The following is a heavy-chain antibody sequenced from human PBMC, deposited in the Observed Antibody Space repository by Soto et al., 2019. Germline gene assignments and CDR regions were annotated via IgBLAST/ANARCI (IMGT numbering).Heavy chain of an antibody. J-gene: IGHJ4*02. CDR2: MRSKADNYET. Sequence: EVQLVESGGGSVQPGESLKLSFSTSGFTFSASHMHWVRQAPGKGLEWVGHMRSKADNYETAYGASVRGRFTVSRDDSKNTAYLQMDSLKAEDTAVYYCARQTVSCHDFWGQGTLVTVSS. V-gene: IGHV3-73*01. CDR3: ARQTVSCHDF. CDR1: GFTFSASH. D-gene: IGHD2-2*01.